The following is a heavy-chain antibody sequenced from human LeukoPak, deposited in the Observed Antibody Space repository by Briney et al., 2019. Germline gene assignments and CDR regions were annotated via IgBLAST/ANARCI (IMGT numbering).Heavy chain of an antibody. V-gene: IGHV4-34*01. CDR3: ARGRAARPRYYYYYMDV. J-gene: IGHJ6*03. CDR1: GGSISSYY. CDR2: INHSGST. Sequence: SETLSLTCTVSGGSISSYYWSWIRQPPGKGLEWIGEINHSGSTNYNPSLKSRVTISVDTSKNQFSLKLSSVTAADTAVYYCARGRAARPRYYYYYMDVWGKRTTVTVSS. D-gene: IGHD6-6*01.